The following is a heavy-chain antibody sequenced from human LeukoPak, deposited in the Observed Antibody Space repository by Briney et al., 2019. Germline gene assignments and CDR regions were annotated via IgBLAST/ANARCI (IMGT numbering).Heavy chain of an antibody. CDR2: ISAYNGNT. CDR3: ARDGGHTAMVTDGMDV. CDR1: GYTFTSYG. V-gene: IGHV1-18*01. D-gene: IGHD5-18*01. Sequence: ASVKVSCKASGYTFTSYGISWVRQAPGQGLEWMGWISAYNGNTNYAQKLQGRVTMTTDTSTSTAYVELRSLRSDDTAVYYCARDGGHTAMVTDGMDVWGQGTTVTVSS. J-gene: IGHJ6*02.